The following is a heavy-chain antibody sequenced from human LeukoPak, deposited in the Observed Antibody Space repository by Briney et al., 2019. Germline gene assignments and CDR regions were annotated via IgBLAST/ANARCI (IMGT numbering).Heavy chain of an antibody. J-gene: IGHJ6*02. CDR1: GFTFSSYS. V-gene: IGHV3-21*01. Sequence: GGSLRLSCAASGFTFSSYSMNWVRQAPGKGLEWDSSISSSSSYIYYADSVKGRFTISRDNAKNSLYLQMNSMRAEDTAVYYCAREAYYDFWSGPNHPYGMDVWGQGTTVTVSS. CDR3: AREAYYDFWSGPNHPYGMDV. D-gene: IGHD3-3*01. CDR2: ISSSSSYI.